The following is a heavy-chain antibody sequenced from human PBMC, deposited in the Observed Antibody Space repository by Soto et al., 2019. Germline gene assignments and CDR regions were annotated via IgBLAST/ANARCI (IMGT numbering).Heavy chain of an antibody. CDR2: MNPNSGNT. Sequence: KISCKASGYTFTSYDINWVRQATGQVLEWMGWMNPNSGNTGYAQKFQGRVTMTRNTSISTAYMELSSLRSEDTAVYYCARGYSSGWYGAEYFQHWGQGTLVTVSS. D-gene: IGHD6-19*01. CDR1: GYTFTSYD. V-gene: IGHV1-8*01. CDR3: ARGYSSGWYGAEYFQH. J-gene: IGHJ1*01.